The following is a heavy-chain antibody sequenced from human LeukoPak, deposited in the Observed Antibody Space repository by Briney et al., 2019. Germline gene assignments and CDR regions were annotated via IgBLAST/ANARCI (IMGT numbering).Heavy chain of an antibody. CDR2: IYYSGST. D-gene: IGHD3-10*01. CDR3: ARDYMDRGVIDY. V-gene: IGHV4-39*07. J-gene: IGHJ4*02. Sequence: SETLSLTCTVSGGSISITTYYWGWIRQPPGKGLEWIGNIYYSGSTYYNPSLKSRVTISVDTSKNQFSLKLSSVTAADTAVYYCARDYMDRGVIDYWGQGTLVTVSS. CDR1: GGSISITTYY.